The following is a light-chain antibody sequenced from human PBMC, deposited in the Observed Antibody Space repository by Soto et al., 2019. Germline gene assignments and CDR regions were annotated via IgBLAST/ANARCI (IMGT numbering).Light chain of an antibody. CDR2: GVT. V-gene: IGLV2-14*03. CDR3: FSFTTTSTHV. CDR1: HNDIGTYDY. J-gene: IGLJ1*01. Sequence: QSALTQPTSVSGSPGQSITISCTGNHNDIGTYDYVSWYQQHPGRAPRLLIHGVTTRPSGISGRFSASKSGNTAYLTISGLQVEDEAEYFCFSFTTTSTHVFGTGTKVTVL.